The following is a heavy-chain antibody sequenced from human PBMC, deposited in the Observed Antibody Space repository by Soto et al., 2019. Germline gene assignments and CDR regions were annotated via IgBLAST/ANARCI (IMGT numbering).Heavy chain of an antibody. V-gene: IGHV4-59*01. CDR3: ARHLGAVRPFSAPYV. CDR1: GGSISSYS. D-gene: IGHD3-16*01. J-gene: IGHJ6*02. CDR2: FYYSENT. Sequence: PSETLSLTCTVSGGSISSYSWSWIRQPPGKGLEWIGYFYYSENTNYNPSLKSRVTISVDTSKNQFSLKLSSVTAADTAVYYCARHLGAVRPFSAPYVWGQGTTVTVS.